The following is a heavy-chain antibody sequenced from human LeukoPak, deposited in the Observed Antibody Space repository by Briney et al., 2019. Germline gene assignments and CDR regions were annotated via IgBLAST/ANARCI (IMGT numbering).Heavy chain of an antibody. Sequence: GESLNISCKGSGYSFSSYWIAWVRQMPGKGLEWMGIIYPSDSETTYSPSFQGQVTISADKSINTAYLQWSSLRASDTAMYYCARSVGATPLDYWGQGTLVTVSS. J-gene: IGHJ4*02. D-gene: IGHD1-26*01. CDR2: IYPSDSET. CDR3: ARSVGATPLDY. CDR1: GYSFSSYW. V-gene: IGHV5-51*01.